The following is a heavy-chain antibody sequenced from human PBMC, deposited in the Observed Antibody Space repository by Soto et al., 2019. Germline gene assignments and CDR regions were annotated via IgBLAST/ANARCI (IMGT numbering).Heavy chain of an antibody. CDR2: ISWGSGSI. J-gene: IGHJ4*02. CDR1: GFTFDDYA. D-gene: IGHD6-25*01. Sequence: GGSLRLSCAASGFTFDDYAMHWVRQAPGKGLEWVSGISWGSGSIDYADSVKGRFTISRDNAKNSLYLQMNSLRAEDTALYYCAKDAAYYFDYWGQGTLVTVSS. V-gene: IGHV3-9*01. CDR3: AKDAAYYFDY.